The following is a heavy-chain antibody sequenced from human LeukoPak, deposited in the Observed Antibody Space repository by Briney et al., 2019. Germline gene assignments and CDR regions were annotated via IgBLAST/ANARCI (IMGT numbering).Heavy chain of an antibody. Sequence: GESLKISCKGSGYSLTSYWITWVRQMPGKGLEWMGRIDPSDSYTNYNPSFQGHVTISADKSTSTGYLQWSSLKASDTAMYYCARQPRYCSGGSCSLFDYFDYWGQGTLVTVSS. CDR2: IDPSDSYT. CDR3: ARQPRYCSGGSCSLFDYFDY. CDR1: GYSLTSYW. V-gene: IGHV5-10-1*01. D-gene: IGHD2-15*01. J-gene: IGHJ4*02.